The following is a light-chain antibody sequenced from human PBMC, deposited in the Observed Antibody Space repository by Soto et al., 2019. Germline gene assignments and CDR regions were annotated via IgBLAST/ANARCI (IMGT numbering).Light chain of an antibody. CDR3: GSYTRATNWV. CDR1: SSDIGRYNY. V-gene: IGLV2-14*03. Sequence: QSALTQPASVSGSPGQSITISCTGTSSDIGRYNYVSWYQQLPGKAPKLIIYEVNKRPSGVSDRFSGSKSGNAASLTISGLQTDDEADYHCGSYTRATNWVFGGGTKPTVL. J-gene: IGLJ3*02. CDR2: EVN.